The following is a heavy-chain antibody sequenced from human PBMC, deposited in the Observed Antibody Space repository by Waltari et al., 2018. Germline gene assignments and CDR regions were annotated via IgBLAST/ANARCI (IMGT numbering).Heavy chain of an antibody. J-gene: IGHJ3*02. CDR2: FFYSGTT. CDR1: GGLLTSYSYY. V-gene: IGHV4-39*01. Sequence: QLQLQESGPGLVKPSATLSLTCHVSGGLLTSYSYYWGLIRQPPGKGLEWIGSFFYSGTTNYNPSLKSRVTTFVDTSKNHFSLKLSSVTAADTATYYCSRQRWGQFDAFDIWGLGTMVTVSS. CDR3: SRQRWGQFDAFDI. D-gene: IGHD3-16*01.